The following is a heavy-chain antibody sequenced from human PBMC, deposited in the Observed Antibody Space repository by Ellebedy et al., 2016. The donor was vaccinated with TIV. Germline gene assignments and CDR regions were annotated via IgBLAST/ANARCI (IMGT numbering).Heavy chain of an antibody. CDR2: IGSDATSK. Sequence: GGSLRLSCAASGFTPSNYGIHWVRQAPGKGLEWVAVIGSDATSKYYAASVKGRFTTYRDNSVNMLYLQLNSLRIEDTAVYYCAREGAHGNWFYGYWGQGSLVTVSS. D-gene: IGHD4-23*01. V-gene: IGHV3-33*08. J-gene: IGHJ4*02. CDR3: AREGAHGNWFYGY. CDR1: GFTPSNYG.